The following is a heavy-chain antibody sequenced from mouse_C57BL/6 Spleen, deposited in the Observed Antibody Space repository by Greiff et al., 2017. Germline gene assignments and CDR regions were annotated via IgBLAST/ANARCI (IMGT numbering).Heavy chain of an antibody. J-gene: IGHJ2*01. D-gene: IGHD2-3*01. CDR3: AGWLLRETYFDY. CDR2: ILPGSGST. Sequence: QVQLQQSGAELMKPGASVKLSCKATGYTFTGYWIEWVKQRPGNGLEWIGEILPGSGSTNYNEKFKGKATFTADKSSNTAYMKLSSLTTEDSAVYYCAGWLLRETYFDYWGQGTTLTVSS. CDR1: GYTFTGYW. V-gene: IGHV1-9*01.